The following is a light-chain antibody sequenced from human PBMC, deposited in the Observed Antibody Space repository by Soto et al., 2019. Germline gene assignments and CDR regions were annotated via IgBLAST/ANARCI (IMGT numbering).Light chain of an antibody. CDR2: SNN. J-gene: IGLJ2*01. CDR1: SSNIGSNT. V-gene: IGLV1-44*01. CDR3: AAWDDSLNGHVV. Sequence: QSVRTQPPSASGTPGQRVTISCSGSSSNIGSNTVNWYQQLPGTAPKLLIYSNNQRPSGVPDRFSGSKSGTSASLAISGLQSEDEADYYCAAWDDSLNGHVVFGGGTKVTVL.